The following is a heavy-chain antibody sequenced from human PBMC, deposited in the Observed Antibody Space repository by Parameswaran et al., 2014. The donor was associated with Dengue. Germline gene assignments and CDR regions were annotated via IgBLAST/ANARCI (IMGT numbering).Heavy chain of an antibody. CDR3: ARLRVYCTNGACPNYYYYGMDV. J-gene: IGHJ6*02. CDR2: INHSGST. V-gene: IGHV4-34*01. Sequence: PGKGLEWIGEINHSGSTNYNPSLKSRVTISVDTSKNQFSLKLSSVTAADTAVYYCARLRVYCTNGACPNYYYYGMDVWGQGTTVTVSS. D-gene: IGHD2-8*01.